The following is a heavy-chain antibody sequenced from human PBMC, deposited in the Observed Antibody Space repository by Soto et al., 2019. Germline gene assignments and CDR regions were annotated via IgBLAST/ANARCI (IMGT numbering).Heavy chain of an antibody. CDR2: ISAYNGNT. Sequence: QVQLVQSGAEVKKPGASVKVSCKASGYTFTSYGISWVRQAPGQGLEWMGWISAYNGNTNYAQKLQGRVTMTTDTSTSTAYMELRSPRSDDTAVYYCARDGVTMIVVAANRDAFDIWGQGTMVTVSS. CDR1: GYTFTSYG. V-gene: IGHV1-18*01. D-gene: IGHD3-22*01. CDR3: ARDGVTMIVVAANRDAFDI. J-gene: IGHJ3*02.